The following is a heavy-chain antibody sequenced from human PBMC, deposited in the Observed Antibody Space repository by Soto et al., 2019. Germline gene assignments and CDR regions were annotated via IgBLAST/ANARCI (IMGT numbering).Heavy chain of an antibody. V-gene: IGHV3-7*01. CDR2: IKQDGSEE. Sequence: EVQLVEFGGGSVQPGGSLRLSCAASGFTFSNYWMSWVRQAPGKGLEWVANIKQDGSEEYYVDSVKGRFTISRDSAKNSVYLQMNSVRAEDTAVYYCARPLGWRDAFDIWGQGTMVTVSS. CDR1: GFTFSNYW. CDR3: ARPLGWRDAFDI. J-gene: IGHJ3*02. D-gene: IGHD6-19*01.